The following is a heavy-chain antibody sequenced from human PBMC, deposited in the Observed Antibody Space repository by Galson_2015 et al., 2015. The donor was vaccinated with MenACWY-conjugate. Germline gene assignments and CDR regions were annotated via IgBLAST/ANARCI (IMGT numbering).Heavy chain of an antibody. CDR2: IYPGDSNT. J-gene: IGHJ6*02. D-gene: IGHD3-10*01. Sequence: QSGAEVKKPGESLKISCKASGYSFPTHWLAWVRQMPGKGLEWMGIIYPGDSNTRYSPSFQGQVTISADKSTNTAYLQWSSLKSSDTAMYFCARQMIRRSTWFVVENEYYYAMDVWGQGTTVIVSS. V-gene: IGHV5-51*01. CDR3: ARQMIRRSTWFVVENEYYYAMDV. CDR1: GYSFPTHW.